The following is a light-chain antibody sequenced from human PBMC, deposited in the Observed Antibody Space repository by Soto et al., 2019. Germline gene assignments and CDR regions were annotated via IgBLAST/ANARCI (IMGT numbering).Light chain of an antibody. CDR2: GAS. CDR1: QSVSSS. J-gene: IGKJ1*01. Sequence: IMMSQSPAAVSVSQGERATLSCRASQSVSSSLAWYQQKPGQPPRLLIYGASSRATGIPDRFSGSGSGTDFTLTITRLEPEDFAVYYCQQYGSSRTFGQGTKVDIK. CDR3: QQYGSSRT. V-gene: IGKV3-20*01.